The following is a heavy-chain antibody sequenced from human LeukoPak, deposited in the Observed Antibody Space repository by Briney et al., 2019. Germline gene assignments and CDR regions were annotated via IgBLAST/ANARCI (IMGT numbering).Heavy chain of an antibody. CDR2: IKQDGSER. CDR1: GFTFSDHW. CDR3: ARGLRAT. D-gene: IGHD5-12*01. J-gene: IGHJ4*02. V-gene: IGHV3-7*01. Sequence: GGSLRLSCAASGFTFSDHWMTWVRQAPGKGLEWVANIKQDGSERYYVDSVTGRFTISRDNAKNSLFLQMNSLRAEDTAVYYWARGLRATWGQGTLVAVSS.